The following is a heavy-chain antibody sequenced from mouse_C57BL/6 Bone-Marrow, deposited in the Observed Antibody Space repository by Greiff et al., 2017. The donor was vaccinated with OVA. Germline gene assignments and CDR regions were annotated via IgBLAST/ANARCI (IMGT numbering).Heavy chain of an antibody. CDR2: IYPGSGNT. J-gene: IGHJ2*01. V-gene: IGHV1-66*01. CDR3: ARWLLRS. Sequence: VKLMESGPELVKPGASVKISCKASGYSFTSYYIHWVKQRPGQGLEWIGWIYPGSGNTKYNEKFKGKATLTADTSSSTAYMQLSSLTSEDSAVYYCARWLLRSWGQGTTLTVSS. CDR1: GYSFTSYY. D-gene: IGHD2-3*01.